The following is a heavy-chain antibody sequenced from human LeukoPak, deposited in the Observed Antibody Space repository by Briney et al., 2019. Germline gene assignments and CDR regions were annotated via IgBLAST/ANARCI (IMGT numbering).Heavy chain of an antibody. Sequence: GGSLRLSCAASGFTLSKYGIHWVRQAPGKGLEWVSVIYSGGSTYYADSVKGRFTISRDNSKNTLYLQMNSLKTEDTAVYYCARDYGTGSFLLGYWGQGTLVTVSS. J-gene: IGHJ4*02. V-gene: IGHV3-NL1*01. CDR1: GFTLSKYG. D-gene: IGHD3-10*01. CDR3: ARDYGTGSFLLGY. CDR2: IYSGGST.